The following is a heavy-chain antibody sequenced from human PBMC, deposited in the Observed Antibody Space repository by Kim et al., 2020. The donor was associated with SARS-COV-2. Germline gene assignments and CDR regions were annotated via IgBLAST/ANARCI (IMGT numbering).Heavy chain of an antibody. CDR2: K. D-gene: IGHD1-26*01. CDR3: ARELLGAFDI. J-gene: IGHJ3*02. Sequence: KYYADSVKGRFTISRDNSKNTLYLQMNSLRAEDTAVYYCARELLGAFDIWGQGTMVTVSS. V-gene: IGHV3-33*01.